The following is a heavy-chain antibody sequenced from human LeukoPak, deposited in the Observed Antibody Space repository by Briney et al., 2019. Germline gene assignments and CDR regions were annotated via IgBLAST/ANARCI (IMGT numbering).Heavy chain of an antibody. CDR1: GYTFTSYY. Sequence: ASVKVSCKASGYTFTSYYMHWVRQAPGQGLEWMGIINPSGGSTSYAQKFQGRVTMTRDTSTSIVYMELSSLRSEDTAVYYCAREKSLDCSGGSCETALFDYWGQGTLVTVSS. CDR3: AREKSLDCSGGSCETALFDY. V-gene: IGHV1-46*01. J-gene: IGHJ4*02. CDR2: INPSGGST. D-gene: IGHD2-15*01.